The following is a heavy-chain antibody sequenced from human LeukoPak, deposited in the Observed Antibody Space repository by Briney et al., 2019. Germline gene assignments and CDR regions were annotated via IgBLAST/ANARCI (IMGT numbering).Heavy chain of an antibody. CDR3: ANYYNSGPQGDY. D-gene: IGHD3-10*01. CDR1: GFNFNSYW. CDR2: IKQDGSEK. J-gene: IGHJ4*02. V-gene: IGHV3-7*01. Sequence: GGPLRLSCAASGFNFNSYWMSWVRQAPGKGLEWVANIKQDGSEKRYVDSVTGRFTISRDNAKNSLYLQMNSLRVEDTAVYYCANYYNSGPQGDYWGQGILVTVSS.